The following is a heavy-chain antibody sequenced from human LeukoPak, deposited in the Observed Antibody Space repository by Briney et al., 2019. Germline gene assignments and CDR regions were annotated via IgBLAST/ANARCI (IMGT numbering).Heavy chain of an antibody. D-gene: IGHD3-3*01. Sequence: GGSLRLSCAASGFTFSSYGMHWVRQAPGKGLEWVAFTRYDGSNKYYADSVKGRFTISRDNSKNTLYLQMNSLRAEDTAVYYCAKGPFLEWSGPLYFDYWGQGTLVTVSS. CDR1: GFTFSSYG. CDR3: AKGPFLEWSGPLYFDY. CDR2: TRYDGSNK. J-gene: IGHJ4*02. V-gene: IGHV3-30*02.